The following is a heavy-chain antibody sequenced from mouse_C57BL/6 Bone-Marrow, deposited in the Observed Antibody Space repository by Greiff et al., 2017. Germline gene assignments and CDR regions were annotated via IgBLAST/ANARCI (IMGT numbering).Heavy chain of an antibody. CDR3: ARCSPAWFAY. J-gene: IGHJ3*01. CDR2: ISSGSSTI. V-gene: IGHV5-17*01. CDR1: GFTFSDYG. Sequence: EVKLVESGGGLVKPGGSLKLSCAASGFTFSDYGMHWVRQAPEKGLEWVAYISSGSSTIYYADTVKGRFTISRDNAKNTLFLQMTSLRSEDTAMYDCARCSPAWFAYWGQGTLVTVSA. D-gene: IGHD1-1*01.